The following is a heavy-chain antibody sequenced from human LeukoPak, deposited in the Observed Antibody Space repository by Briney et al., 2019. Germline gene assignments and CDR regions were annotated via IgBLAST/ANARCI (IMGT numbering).Heavy chain of an antibody. D-gene: IGHD4-23*01. CDR3: AKDLTPYLYGGSSADY. Sequence: PGGSLRLSCGASGFTFSSYAMPWVRQAPGKGLEWVAVISYDGSNEYYVDSVKGRFSISRDNSMKTLYLQMNSLRAEDTAVYYCAKDLTPYLYGGSSADYWGQGTLVTVSS. J-gene: IGHJ4*02. CDR1: GFTFSSYA. V-gene: IGHV3-30*18. CDR2: ISYDGSNE.